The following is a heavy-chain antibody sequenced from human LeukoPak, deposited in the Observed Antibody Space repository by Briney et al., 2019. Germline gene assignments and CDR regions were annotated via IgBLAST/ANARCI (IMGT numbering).Heavy chain of an antibody. CDR2: IYYSGST. CDR3: ASLGASLYDILTGYQYYFDY. CDR1: GGSISSSSYY. V-gene: IGHV4-39*07. D-gene: IGHD3-9*01. Sequence: SETLSLTCTVSGGSISSSSYYWGWIRQPPGKGLEWIGSIYYSGSTYYNPSLKSRVTISVDTSKNQFSLKLSSVTAADTAVYYCASLGASLYDILTGYQYYFDYWGQGTLVTVSS. J-gene: IGHJ4*02.